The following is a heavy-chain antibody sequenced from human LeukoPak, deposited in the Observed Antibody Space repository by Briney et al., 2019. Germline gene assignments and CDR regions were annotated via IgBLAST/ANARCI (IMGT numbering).Heavy chain of an antibody. CDR3: AKDSRYFDCLFFDY. CDR1: GFTFSSYG. D-gene: IGHD3-9*01. CDR2: IRYDGSNK. V-gene: IGHV3-30*02. J-gene: IGHJ4*02. Sequence: GGSLRPSCAASGFTFSSYGMHWVRQAPGKGLEWVAFIRYDGSNKYYADSVKGRFTISRDNSKNTLYLQMNSLRAEDTAVYYCAKDSRYFDCLFFDYWGQGTLVTVSS.